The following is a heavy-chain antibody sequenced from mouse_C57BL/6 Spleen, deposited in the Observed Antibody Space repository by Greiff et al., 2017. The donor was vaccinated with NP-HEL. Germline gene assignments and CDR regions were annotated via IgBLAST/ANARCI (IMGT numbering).Heavy chain of an antibody. J-gene: IGHJ1*03. CDR3: AKDYGSRDWYFDV. D-gene: IGHD1-1*01. V-gene: IGHV2-4*01. Sequence: VQLKQSGPGLVQPSQRLSITCTVSGFSLTSYGVHWVRQPPGKGLEWLGVIWSGGSTDYNAAFISRLSISKDNSKSQVFFKMNSLQADDTAIYYCAKDYGSRDWYFDVWGTGTTVTVSS. CDR1: GFSLTSYG. CDR2: IWSGGST.